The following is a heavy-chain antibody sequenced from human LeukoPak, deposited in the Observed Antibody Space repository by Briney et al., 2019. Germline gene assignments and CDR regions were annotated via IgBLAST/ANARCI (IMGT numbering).Heavy chain of an antibody. D-gene: IGHD6-19*01. CDR1: GGTFSSYA. Sequence: GSSVKVSCKASGGTFSSYAISWVRQAPGQGLEWMGCISAYNGNTNYAQKLQGRVTMTTDTSTSTAYMELRSLRSDDTAVYYCARWQSLKFEQWLVQDWFDPWGQGTLVTVSS. CDR3: ARWQSLKFEQWLVQDWFDP. CDR2: ISAYNGNT. V-gene: IGHV1-18*01. J-gene: IGHJ5*02.